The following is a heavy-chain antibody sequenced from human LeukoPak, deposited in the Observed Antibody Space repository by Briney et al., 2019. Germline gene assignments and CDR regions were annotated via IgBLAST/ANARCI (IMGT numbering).Heavy chain of an antibody. Sequence: PSETLSLTCTVSGYSISSDYYWGWIRQPPGKGLEWIGSIHHSGSTYYNPSLKSRVTISVDTSKNQFSLKLSSVTAADTAVYYCARDGAYYYDSSGYRDAFDIWGQGTMVTVSS. CDR2: IHHSGST. J-gene: IGHJ3*02. D-gene: IGHD3-22*01. V-gene: IGHV4-38-2*02. CDR1: GYSISSDYY. CDR3: ARDGAYYYDSSGYRDAFDI.